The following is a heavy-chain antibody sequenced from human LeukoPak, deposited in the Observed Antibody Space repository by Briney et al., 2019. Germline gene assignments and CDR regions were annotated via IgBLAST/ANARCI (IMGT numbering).Heavy chain of an antibody. CDR2: IYYSGST. Sequence: SETLSLTCTVSGGSISSSSYYWGWIRKPPGKGLEWIGSIYYSGSTYYNPSLKSRVTISVDTSKNQFSLKLSSVTAADTAVYYCARHPTLVRAYYYYYYMDVWGKGTTVTISS. V-gene: IGHV4-39*01. CDR1: GGSISSSSYY. J-gene: IGHJ6*03. CDR3: ARHPTLVRAYYYYYYMDV. D-gene: IGHD2-21*01.